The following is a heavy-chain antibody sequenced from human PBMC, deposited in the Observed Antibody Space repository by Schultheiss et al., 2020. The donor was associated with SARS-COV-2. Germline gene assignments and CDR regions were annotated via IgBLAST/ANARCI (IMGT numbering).Heavy chain of an antibody. CDR1: GFTFSSYG. CDR2: IWYDGSNK. CDR3: ARASGGTYLGAFDI. D-gene: IGHD1-26*01. V-gene: IGHV3-30*19. J-gene: IGHJ3*02. Sequence: GGSLRLSCAASGFTFSSYGMHWVRQAPGKGLEWVAVIWYDGSNKYYADSVRGRFTISRDNSNNTLYVQMNSLRVEDTAVFYCARASGGTYLGAFDIWGQGTLVTVSS.